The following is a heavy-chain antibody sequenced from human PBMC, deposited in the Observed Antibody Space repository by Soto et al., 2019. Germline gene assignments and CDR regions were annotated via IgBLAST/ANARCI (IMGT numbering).Heavy chain of an antibody. CDR1: GGSISSYY. CDR2: IYYRGST. V-gene: IGHV4-59*01. CDR3: ASASIQLWSPYYYYGMDV. Sequence: SETLSLTCTVSGGSISSYYWSWIRQPPGKGLEWIGYIYYRGSTNYNPSLKSRVTISVDTSKNQFSLKLSSVTAADTAVYYCASASIQLWSPYYYYGMDVWGQGTTVTVSS. J-gene: IGHJ6*02. D-gene: IGHD5-18*01.